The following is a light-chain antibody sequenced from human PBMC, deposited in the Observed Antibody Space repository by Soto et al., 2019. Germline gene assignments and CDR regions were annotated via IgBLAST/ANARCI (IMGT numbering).Light chain of an antibody. Sequence: ENVLMQSPGTLSSSPGESVTLSCRASQSVSGRYLAWLQQRPGQAPRLLIHGVSTRATGVPDRFSGSGSGTDFTLTISRLEPEDFAVYYCQQYGASPWAFGQGTKVDIK. CDR3: QQYGASPWA. J-gene: IGKJ1*01. V-gene: IGKV3-20*01. CDR2: GVS. CDR1: QSVSGRY.